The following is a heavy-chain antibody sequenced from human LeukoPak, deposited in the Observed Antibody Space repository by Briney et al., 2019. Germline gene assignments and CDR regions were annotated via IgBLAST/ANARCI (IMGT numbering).Heavy chain of an antibody. CDR1: GFTFSSYS. CDR2: ISSSSSYI. D-gene: IGHD3-10*01. J-gene: IGHJ5*02. V-gene: IGHV3-21*01. Sequence: PGGSLRLSVAASGFTFSSYSMNWVRQDPGKGLEWVSSISSSSSYIYYADSVKGRFTISRDNAKNSLYLQMNSLRAEDTAVYYCARESYDSGSYYNNWFDPWGQGTPVTVSS. CDR3: ARESYDSGSYYNNWFDP.